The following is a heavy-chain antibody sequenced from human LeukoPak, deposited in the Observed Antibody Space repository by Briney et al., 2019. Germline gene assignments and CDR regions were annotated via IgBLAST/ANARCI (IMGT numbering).Heavy chain of an antibody. J-gene: IGHJ4*02. CDR1: GFSISDYW. CDR3: AKDEVVPAATFDY. V-gene: IGHV3-7*03. Sequence: GGSLRLSCAASGFSISDYWMSWLRQAPGKGLEWVININQDGSERYSVDSVKGRFTISRDNAKNSLYLQMNSLRAEDTAVYYCAKDEVVPAATFDYWGQGTLVTVSS. D-gene: IGHD2-2*01. CDR2: INQDGSER.